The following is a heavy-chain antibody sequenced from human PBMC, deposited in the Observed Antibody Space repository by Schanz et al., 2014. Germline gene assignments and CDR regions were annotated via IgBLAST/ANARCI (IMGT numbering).Heavy chain of an antibody. Sequence: QVQLVQSGAEVKKPGASVKVSCEASGYTFTSYYIHFFRQAPGQGLEWMGLINPSVGNTNYAQKLRGRVTMTRDTSTSTVYMELSSLRSEDTAVYYCARDGEAAAGCDYWGQGTLVTVSS. CDR1: GYTFTSYY. CDR3: ARDGEAAAGCDY. V-gene: IGHV1-46*03. CDR2: INPSVGNT. J-gene: IGHJ4*02. D-gene: IGHD6-13*01.